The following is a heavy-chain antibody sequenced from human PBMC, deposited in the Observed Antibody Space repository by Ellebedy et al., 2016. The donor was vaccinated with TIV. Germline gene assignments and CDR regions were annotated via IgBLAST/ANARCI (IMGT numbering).Heavy chain of an antibody. V-gene: IGHV3-74*01. Sequence: PGGSLRLSCAASGFTFSSHWMHWVRQAPGQGLVWVSCIDSYGRTTSYADSVKGRFTISRDNVKNTLYLQMNSLGAEDTAVYYCARGKTYFYYGMDVWGQGTTVTVSS. CDR3: ARGKTYFYYGMDV. CDR2: IDSYGRTT. J-gene: IGHJ6*02. CDR1: GFTFSSHW.